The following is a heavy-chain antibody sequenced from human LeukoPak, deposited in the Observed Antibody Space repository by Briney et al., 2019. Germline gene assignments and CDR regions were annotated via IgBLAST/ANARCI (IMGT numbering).Heavy chain of an antibody. J-gene: IGHJ6*03. CDR1: GFTFSSYA. CDR3: AKVMVRGGGIGWYYMDV. CDR2: ISNSDYST. V-gene: IGHV3-23*01. D-gene: IGHD3-10*01. Sequence: GGSLRLSCAASGFTFSSYAISWVRQAPGKGLEWVSTISNSDYSTYYTDSVKGRFTISRDNSKNTLYLQMNSLRAEDTAVYYCAKVMVRGGGIGWYYMDVWGKGTTVTISS.